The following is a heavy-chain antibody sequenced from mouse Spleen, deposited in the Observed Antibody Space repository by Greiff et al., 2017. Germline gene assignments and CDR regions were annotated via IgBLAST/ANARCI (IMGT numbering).Heavy chain of an antibody. Sequence: EVKLVESGGGLVKLGGSLKLSCAASGFTFSSYAMSWVRQTPEKRLEWVATISSGGGNTYYPDSVKGRFTISRDNAKNTLYLQMSSLKSEDTAMYYCAREAYYYGSSPYWYFDVWGAGTTVTVSS. D-gene: IGHD1-1*01. CDR3: AREAYYYGSSPYWYFDV. CDR2: ISSGGGNT. CDR1: GFTFSSYA. J-gene: IGHJ1*01. V-gene: IGHV5-9*04.